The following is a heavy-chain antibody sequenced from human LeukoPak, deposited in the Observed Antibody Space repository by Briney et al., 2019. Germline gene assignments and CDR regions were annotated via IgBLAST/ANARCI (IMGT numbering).Heavy chain of an antibody. J-gene: IGHJ4*02. Sequence: SETLSLTCTVSGVSISSYYWSWIRQPAGKGLEWIGRIHTSGSTNYNPSLKSRVTMSVDTSKNQFSLKLSSVTAADTAVYYCARGGYYYDSSRYYSLDNWGQGTLVTVSS. V-gene: IGHV4-4*07. D-gene: IGHD3-22*01. CDR3: ARGGYYYDSSRYYSLDN. CDR2: IHTSGST. CDR1: GVSISSYY.